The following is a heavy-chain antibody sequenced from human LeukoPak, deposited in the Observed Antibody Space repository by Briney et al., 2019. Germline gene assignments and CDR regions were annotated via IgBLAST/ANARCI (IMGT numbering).Heavy chain of an antibody. Sequence: TSETLSLTCTVSGGSIRSYYWSWIRQPPGKGLEWIAYIYYSGSTNYNPSLKSRVTISVDTSKNQLSLKLSSVTAADTAVYYCARVYYSNSYDYWYFDLWGRGTLVTVSS. J-gene: IGHJ2*01. D-gene: IGHD6-13*01. V-gene: IGHV4-59*01. CDR3: ARVYYSNSYDYWYFDL. CDR2: IYYSGST. CDR1: GGSIRSYY.